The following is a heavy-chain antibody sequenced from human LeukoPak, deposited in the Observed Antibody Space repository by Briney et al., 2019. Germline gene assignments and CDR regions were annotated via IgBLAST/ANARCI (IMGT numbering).Heavy chain of an antibody. J-gene: IGHJ4*02. CDR2: INHSGST. D-gene: IGHD6-13*01. Sequence: SETLSLTCAVSGASFSGYYWDWIRQFPGKGLEWIGEINHSGSTNYKSSLKSRVTISVDTSQKQFSLRLSSVTAADTAVYYCARGRYLTTTGGAAAGFLDYWGQGSPVTVST. CDR3: ARGRYLTTTGGAAAGFLDY. V-gene: IGHV4-34*01. CDR1: GASFSGYY.